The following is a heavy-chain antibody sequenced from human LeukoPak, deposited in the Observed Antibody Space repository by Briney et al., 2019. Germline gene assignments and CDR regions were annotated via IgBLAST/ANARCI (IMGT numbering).Heavy chain of an antibody. Sequence: PSETLSLTCVVSSASVTSHYWAWIRQPAGKGLEWVGRVHFSGSTNYNPSLRSRVAISLDKSKNELSLTLKSVSAADTAVYHCTRDESSRDDSGAYHYWGRGVLVTVSS. CDR2: VHFSGST. J-gene: IGHJ4*02. CDR1: SASVTSHY. V-gene: IGHV4-4*07. CDR3: TRDESSRDDSGAYHY. D-gene: IGHD3-22*01.